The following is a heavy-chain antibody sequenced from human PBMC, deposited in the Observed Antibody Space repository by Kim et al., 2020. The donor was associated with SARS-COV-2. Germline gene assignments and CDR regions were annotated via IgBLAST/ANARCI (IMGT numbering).Heavy chain of an antibody. V-gene: IGHV3-23*01. CDR2: ISGSGGST. Sequence: GGSLRLSCAASGFTFSSYAMSWVRQAPGKGLEWVSAISGSGGSTYYADSVKGRFTISRDNSKNTLYLQMNSLRAEDTAVYYCAKWSGIQLWHDGYAFDIWGQGTMVTVSS. CDR3: AKWSGIQLWHDGYAFDI. CDR1: GFTFSSYA. D-gene: IGHD5-18*01. J-gene: IGHJ3*02.